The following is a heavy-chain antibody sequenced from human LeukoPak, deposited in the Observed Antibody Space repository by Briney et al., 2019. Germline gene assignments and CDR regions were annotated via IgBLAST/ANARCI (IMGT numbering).Heavy chain of an antibody. CDR3: ARGAYGSGSPPNWFDP. CDR2: IYYSGST. CDR1: GGSISSHY. V-gene: IGHV4-59*11. J-gene: IGHJ5*02. Sequence: SKTLSLTCTVSGGSISSHYWSWIRQPPGKGLEWIGYIYYSGSTNYNPSLKSRVTISVDTSKNQFSLKLSSVTAADTAVYYCARGAYGSGSPPNWFDPWGQGTLVTVSS. D-gene: IGHD3-10*01.